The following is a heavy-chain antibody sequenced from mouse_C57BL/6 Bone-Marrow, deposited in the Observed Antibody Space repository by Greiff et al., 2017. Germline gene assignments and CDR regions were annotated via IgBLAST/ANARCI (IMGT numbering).Heavy chain of an antibody. CDR3: ARNWDLDD. V-gene: IGHV5-4*03. CDR2: ISDGGSYT. Sequence: EVKLMESGGGLVKPGGSLKLSCAASGFTFSSYAMSWVRQTPEKRLEWVATISDGGSYTYYPDNVKSRFTISRDNAKNNLYLQMSHLKSEDTAMDYCARNWDLDDWGQGTTLTVSS. CDR1: GFTFSSYA. J-gene: IGHJ2*01. D-gene: IGHD4-1*01.